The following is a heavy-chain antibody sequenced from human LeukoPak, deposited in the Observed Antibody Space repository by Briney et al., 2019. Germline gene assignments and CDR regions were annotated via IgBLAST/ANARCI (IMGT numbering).Heavy chain of an antibody. CDR2: ISAYNGNT. CDR3: ARFWMVRRRSDY. V-gene: IGHV1-18*01. CDR1: GYTFTSYG. J-gene: IGHJ4*02. D-gene: IGHD3-10*01. Sequence: ASVKVSCKAPGYTFTSYGISWVRQAPGQGLEWMGWISAYNGNTNYAQKLQGRVTMTTDTSTSTAYMELRSLRSDDTAVYYCARFWMVRRRSDYWGQGTLVTVSS.